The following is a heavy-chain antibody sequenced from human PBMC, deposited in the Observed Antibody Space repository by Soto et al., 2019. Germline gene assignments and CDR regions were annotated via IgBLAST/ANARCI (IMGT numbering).Heavy chain of an antibody. CDR3: AKDLLGWSVYGEHLDV. CDR2: ISYDGSNK. D-gene: IGHD4-17*01. CDR1: GFTFSSYG. Sequence: GGSLRLSCAASGFTFSSYGMHWVRQAPGKGLEWVAVISYDGSNKYYADSVKGRFTISRDNSKNTLYLQMNSLRAEDTAVYYCAKDLLGWSVYGEHLDVWGQGTTVTVSS. J-gene: IGHJ6*02. V-gene: IGHV3-30*18.